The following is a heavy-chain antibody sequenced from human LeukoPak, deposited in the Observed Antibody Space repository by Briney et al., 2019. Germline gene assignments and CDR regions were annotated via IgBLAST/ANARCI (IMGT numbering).Heavy chain of an antibody. Sequence: ASVKVSCKASGGTFSSYAISWVRQAPGQGLEWMGWINPNSGGTNYAQKFQGRVTMTRDTSISTAYMELSRLRSDDTAVYYCARVSLAAGFDYWGQGTLVTVSS. CDR1: GGTFSSYA. CDR2: INPNSGGT. D-gene: IGHD6-13*01. CDR3: ARVSLAAGFDY. V-gene: IGHV1-2*02. J-gene: IGHJ4*02.